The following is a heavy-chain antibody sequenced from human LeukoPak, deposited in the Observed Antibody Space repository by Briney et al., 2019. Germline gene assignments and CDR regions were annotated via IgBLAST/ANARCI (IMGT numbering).Heavy chain of an antibody. CDR1: GFTFDDYG. J-gene: IGHJ4*02. CDR3: ARAYGGNKLDY. CDR2: INWNGGST. D-gene: IGHD4-23*01. V-gene: IGHV3-20*04. Sequence: GGSLRLSCAASGFTFDDYGMSWVRQAPGKGPEWVSGINWNGGSTGYADSVKGRFTISRDNAKNSLYLQMNSLRAEDTALYYCARAYGGNKLDYWGQGTLVTVSS.